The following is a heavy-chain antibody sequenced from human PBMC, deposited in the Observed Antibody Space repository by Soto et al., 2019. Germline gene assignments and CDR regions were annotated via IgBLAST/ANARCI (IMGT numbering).Heavy chain of an antibody. V-gene: IGHV1-69*13. Sequence: GASVKVSCKASGGTFSSYASSWVRQAPGQGLEWMGGIIPIFGTANYAQKFQGRVTITADESTSTAYMELSSLRSEDTAVYYCARGYYDFWSGYYKRVTWFDPWGQGTLVTVSS. J-gene: IGHJ5*02. CDR3: ARGYYDFWSGYYKRVTWFDP. D-gene: IGHD3-3*01. CDR2: IIPIFGTA. CDR1: GGTFSSYA.